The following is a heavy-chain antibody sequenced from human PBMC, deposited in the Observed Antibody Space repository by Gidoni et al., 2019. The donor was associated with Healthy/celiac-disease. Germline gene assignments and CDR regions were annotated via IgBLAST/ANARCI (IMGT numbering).Heavy chain of an antibody. Sequence: EVQLVESGGGLVKPGGSLRLSCAAPGFTFSSYSMNWVRQAPGKGLEWVSSISSSSSYIDYADSVKGRFTISRDNAKNSLYLQMNSLRAEDTAVYYCARWGYGDSFGNYWGQGTLVTVSS. CDR2: ISSSSSYI. CDR1: GFTFSSYS. D-gene: IGHD4-17*01. V-gene: IGHV3-21*01. J-gene: IGHJ4*02. CDR3: ARWGYGDSFGNY.